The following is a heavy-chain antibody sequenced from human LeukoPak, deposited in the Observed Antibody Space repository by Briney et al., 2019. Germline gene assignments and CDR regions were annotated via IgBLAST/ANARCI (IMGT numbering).Heavy chain of an antibody. J-gene: IGHJ4*02. D-gene: IGHD3-10*01. Sequence: GGSLRLSCAASGFTFSSYAMHWVRQAPGKGLEWVANINQDGSEKYYVDSVRGRFTISRDNGKNSLYLQMNSLRAEDTAVYYCTGRYFEYWGQGTLVTVST. CDR3: TGRYFEY. CDR1: GFTFSSYA. CDR2: INQDGSEK. V-gene: IGHV3-7*03.